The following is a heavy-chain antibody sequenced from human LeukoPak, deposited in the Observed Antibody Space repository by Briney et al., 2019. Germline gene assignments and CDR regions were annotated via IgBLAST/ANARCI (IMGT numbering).Heavy chain of an antibody. CDR2: IIPIFGTA. CDR3: ARGAMIVVVTLDY. Sequence: SVKVSCKASGGTFSSYAIGWVRQAPGQGLEWMGGIIPIFGTANYAQKFQGRVTITADESTSTAYMELSSLRSEDTAVYYCARGAMIVVVTLDYWGQGTLVTVSS. D-gene: IGHD3-22*01. J-gene: IGHJ4*02. V-gene: IGHV1-69*13. CDR1: GGTFSSYA.